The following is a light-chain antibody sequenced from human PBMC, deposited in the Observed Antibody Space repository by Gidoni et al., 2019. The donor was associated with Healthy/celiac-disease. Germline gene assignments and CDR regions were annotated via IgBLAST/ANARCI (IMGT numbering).Light chain of an antibody. J-gene: IGKJ1*01. CDR1: QSISSW. Sequence: DIQMTQSPSTLSASVGDRVTITCRDSQSISSWLAWYQQKPGKAPKLLIYKASSLESGVPSRVSGSGSGTEFTLTISSLQPDDFATYYCQQYAAGWTFGQGTKVEIK. CDR2: KAS. V-gene: IGKV1-5*03. CDR3: QQYAAGWT.